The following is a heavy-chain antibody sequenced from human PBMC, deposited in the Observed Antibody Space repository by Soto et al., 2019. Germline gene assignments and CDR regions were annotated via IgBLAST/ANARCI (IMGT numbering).Heavy chain of an antibody. CDR1: GYTFTSYG. CDR3: ARDRNPYYSENSGFFFADY. D-gene: IGHD3-22*01. V-gene: IGHV1-18*01. CDR2: ISAYNGNT. J-gene: IGHJ4*02. Sequence: ASVKVSCKASGYTFTSYGISWVRQAPGQGLEWMGWISAYNGNTNYAQKLQGRVTMTTDTSTSTAYMELSSLRSDDTAVYYCARDRNPYYSENSGFFFADYWGQGTLVTVSS.